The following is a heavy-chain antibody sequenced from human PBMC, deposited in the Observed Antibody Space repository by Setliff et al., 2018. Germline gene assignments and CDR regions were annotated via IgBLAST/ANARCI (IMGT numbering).Heavy chain of an antibody. CDR1: GGSISSSSYY. CDR3: ARYNYYDSSGYFLTFDY. CDR2: IYYSGST. D-gene: IGHD3-22*01. V-gene: IGHV4-39*01. J-gene: IGHJ4*02. Sequence: SETLSLTCTVSGGSISSSSYYWGWIRQPPGKGLEWIGSIYYSGSTYYNPSLKSRVTISVDTSKNQFSLKLSSVTAADTAVYYCARYNYYDSSGYFLTFDYWGQGTQVTVSS.